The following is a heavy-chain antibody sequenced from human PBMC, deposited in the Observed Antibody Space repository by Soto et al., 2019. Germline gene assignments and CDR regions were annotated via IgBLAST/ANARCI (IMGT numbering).Heavy chain of an antibody. CDR1: GFTFSSYS. Sequence: ESGGGLVQPGGSLRLSCAASGFTFSSYSMNWVRQAPGKGLEWVSYISSSSSTIYYADSVKGRFTISRDNAKNSLYLQMNSLRAEDTAVYYCARDLARITGTKDYWGQGTLVTVSS. CDR2: ISSSSSTI. CDR3: ARDLARITGTKDY. V-gene: IGHV3-48*01. D-gene: IGHD1-20*01. J-gene: IGHJ4*02.